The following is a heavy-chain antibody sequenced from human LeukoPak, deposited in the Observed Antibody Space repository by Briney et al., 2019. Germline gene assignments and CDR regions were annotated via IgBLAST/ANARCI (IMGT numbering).Heavy chain of an antibody. Sequence: GASVKVSCKASGYTFTSYYMHWVRQAPGQGLGWMGIINPSGGSTSYAQKFQGRVTMTRDTSISTAYMELSRLRSDDTAVYYCARAARVVVPVWWFDPWGQGTLVTVSS. CDR1: GYTFTSYY. CDR2: INPSGGST. D-gene: IGHD3-22*01. CDR3: ARAARVVVPVWWFDP. J-gene: IGHJ5*02. V-gene: IGHV1-46*01.